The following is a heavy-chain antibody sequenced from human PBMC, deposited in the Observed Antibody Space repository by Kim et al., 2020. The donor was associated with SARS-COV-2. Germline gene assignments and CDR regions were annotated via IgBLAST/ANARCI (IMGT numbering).Heavy chain of an antibody. D-gene: IGHD2-21*02. V-gene: IGHV3-30*04. CDR1: GFTFNTYT. CDR2: ISHDGSKS. Sequence: GGSLRLSCAASGFTFNTYTMHWVRQAPGKGLESVAFISHDGSKSYYTNSVQGRFTISRDNSKNTLYLQMNSLTTKDTAVYYCAGARGVMTVICTVEVTEALQYGGQGTVVTVSS. J-gene: IGHJ4*02. CDR3: AGARGVMTVICTVEVTEALQY.